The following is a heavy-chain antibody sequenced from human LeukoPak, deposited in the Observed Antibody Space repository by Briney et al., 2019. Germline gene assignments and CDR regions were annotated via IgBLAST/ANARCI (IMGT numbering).Heavy chain of an antibody. CDR2: MNGEGTTI. CDR3: ATARNFRFEY. D-gene: IGHD1-7*01. CDR1: GLTFRTTW. Sequence: GGSPRLSCATSGLTFRTTWMHWVRQAPGKGLMWVSRMNGEGTTIDYADSVKGRFTVSRDYAKNTLFLQMNNLRTEDTALYFCATARNFRFEYWGQGSLVIVSA. J-gene: IGHJ4*02. V-gene: IGHV3-74*01.